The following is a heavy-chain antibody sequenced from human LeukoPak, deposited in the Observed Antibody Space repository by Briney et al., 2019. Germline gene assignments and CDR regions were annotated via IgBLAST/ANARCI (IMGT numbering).Heavy chain of an antibody. V-gene: IGHV3-48*02. D-gene: IGHD3-10*01. CDR2: IYSSDTT. J-gene: IGHJ3*02. CDR1: GFTFSGYA. Sequence: GGSLRLSCAASGFTFSGYAMNWVPQSPGKGVEGVSHIYSSDTTYADSVKGRFTISRDNAKNSLYLQMNSLRDEDTAVYYCARDLHYAFDIWGQGTMVTASS. CDR3: ARDLHYAFDI.